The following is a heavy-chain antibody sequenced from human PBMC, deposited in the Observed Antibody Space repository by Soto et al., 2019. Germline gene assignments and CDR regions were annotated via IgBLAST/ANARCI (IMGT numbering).Heavy chain of an antibody. V-gene: IGHV3-9*01. J-gene: IGHJ6*03. D-gene: IGHD3-16*01. Sequence: EVQLVESGGGLVQPGRSLRLSCAASGFTFDQYTMHWVRQAPGKGLEWVSSSTWHSGTIGYADSVKGRFTISRDNAKNFVYLQMNSLRGEDTALYYCAKDMITFGDFNYYYMDVWGKGTTVTVSS. CDR1: GFTFDQYT. CDR3: AKDMITFGDFNYYYMDV. CDR2: STWHSGTI.